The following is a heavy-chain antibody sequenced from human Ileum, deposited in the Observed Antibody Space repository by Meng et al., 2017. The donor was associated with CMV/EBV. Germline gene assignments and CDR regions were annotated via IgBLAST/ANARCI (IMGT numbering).Heavy chain of an antibody. J-gene: IGHJ4*02. D-gene: IGHD6-19*01. CDR2: IGGGGNT. V-gene: IGHV3-23*01. CDR3: VRYSSGWYNDY. Sequence: EVEWFGAGGGLVQPGGSLGLSCAASGFTFSSYAMGWVRQAPGKGLEWVSAIGGGGNTFYTDSVKDRFTISRDNSKNTQYLQMNSLRVEDTAIYYCVRYSSGWYNDYWGQGTLVTVSS. CDR1: GFTFSSYA.